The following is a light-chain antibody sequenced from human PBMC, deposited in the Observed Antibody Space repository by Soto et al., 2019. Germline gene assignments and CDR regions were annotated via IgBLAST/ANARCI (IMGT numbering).Light chain of an antibody. V-gene: IGKV3-20*01. CDR3: QQYGSSPPT. J-gene: IGKJ1*01. CDR1: QSVSSNY. Sequence: EIVLTQSPGTLSLSEGERATLSCRASQSVSSNYLAWYQRKPGQAPRLLIYVASSRATGIPDRFSGSGSGTDFTLTITRLEPEDFAVYYCQQYGSSPPTFGQGTKVEIK. CDR2: VAS.